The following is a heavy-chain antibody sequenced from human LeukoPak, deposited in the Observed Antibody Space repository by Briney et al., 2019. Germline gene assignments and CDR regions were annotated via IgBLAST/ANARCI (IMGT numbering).Heavy chain of an antibody. CDR2: IYYSGST. V-gene: IGHV4-59*01. J-gene: IGHJ4*02. D-gene: IGHD6-13*01. CDR1: GGSISSYY. Sequence: PSETLSLTCTVSGGSISSYYWSWIRQPPGKGLEWIGYIYYSGSTNYKPSLKSRVTISVETSKNQFSLKLRSVTAADTAVYYCARVTGYMVEDYFDYWDREPWSPSPQ. CDR3: ARVTGYMVEDYFDY.